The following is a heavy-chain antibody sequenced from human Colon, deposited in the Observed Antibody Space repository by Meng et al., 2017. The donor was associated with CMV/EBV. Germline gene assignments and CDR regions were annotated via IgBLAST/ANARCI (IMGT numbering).Heavy chain of an antibody. V-gene: IGHV1-69*04. D-gene: IGHD3-16*01. Sequence: SVKVSCKAYGTSFSSQTITWVRQVPGQGLEWVGRIVPRLGITIYAQKFQGRVTITADKSTNTAYMEMSSLRSEDTAIYYCAREGGSRGNYYGMDVWGQGTTVTVSS. CDR1: GTSFSSQT. J-gene: IGHJ6*02. CDR2: IVPRLGIT. CDR3: AREGGSRGNYYGMDV.